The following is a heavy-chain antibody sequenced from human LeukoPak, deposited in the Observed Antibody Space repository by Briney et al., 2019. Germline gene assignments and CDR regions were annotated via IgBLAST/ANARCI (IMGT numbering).Heavy chain of an antibody. CDR3: ARDLLYVTTSDY. J-gene: IGHJ4*02. D-gene: IGHD4-11*01. V-gene: IGHV3-11*04. CDR2: ISNTGNTI. CDR1: GFTFSDYY. Sequence: TGGSLRLSCAASGFTFSDYYMNWFRQAPGKGLEWVSSISNTGNTIYYADSVKGRFTISRDNAANSLYLQMHSLRVEDTATYYCARDLLYVTTSDYWGQGTLVTVSS.